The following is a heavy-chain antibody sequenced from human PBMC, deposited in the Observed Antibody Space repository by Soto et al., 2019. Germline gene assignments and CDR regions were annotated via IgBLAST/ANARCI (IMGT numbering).Heavy chain of an antibody. D-gene: IGHD6-13*01. V-gene: IGHV1-69*05. CDR3: ARVFYSRFDP. CDR1: GYTFTSYT. Sequence: SVKVSCKASGYTFTSYTIHWVRQAPGQGLEWMGRINPSFGTANYAQKLQSRVTITTDESTSTAYMELSILRSDDTAVYYCARVFYSRFDPWGQGTLVTVSS. J-gene: IGHJ5*02. CDR2: INPSFGTA.